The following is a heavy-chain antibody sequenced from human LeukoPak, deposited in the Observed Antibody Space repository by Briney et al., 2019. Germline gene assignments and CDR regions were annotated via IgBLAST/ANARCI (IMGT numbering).Heavy chain of an antibody. CDR2: IYYSGST. D-gene: IGHD4-11*01. V-gene: IGHV4-39*01. CDR1: GGSISSNSYY. CDR3: ARLLYRYYFDY. J-gene: IGHJ4*02. Sequence: SETLSLTCTVSGGSISSNSYYWGWIRQPPGKGLEWIGSIYYSGSTYYNPSLKSRVTISVDTSQNQFSLKLSSVTAADTAVYYCARLLYRYYFDYWGQGTLVTVSS.